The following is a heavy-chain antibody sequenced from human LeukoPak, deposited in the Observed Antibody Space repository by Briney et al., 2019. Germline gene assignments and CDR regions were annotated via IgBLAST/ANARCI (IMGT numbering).Heavy chain of an antibody. V-gene: IGHV4-34*01. CDR3: ARGRGVTMVRGVIDY. J-gene: IGHJ4*02. D-gene: IGHD3-10*01. CDR2: INHSGST. Sequence: SETLSLTCAGYGGSFSGYYWGWIRQPPGKGLEWMGEINHSGSTNYNPSLKSRVTISVDTSKNQFSLKLSSVTAADTAVYYCARGRGVTMVRGVIDYWGQGTLVTVSS. CDR1: GGSFSGYY.